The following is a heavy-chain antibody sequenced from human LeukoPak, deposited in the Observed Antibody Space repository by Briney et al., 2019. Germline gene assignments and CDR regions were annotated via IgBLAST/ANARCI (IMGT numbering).Heavy chain of an antibody. CDR1: GYTFTSNY. CDR2: IYPRDGST. V-gene: IGHV1-46*01. Sequence: ASVKVSCTASGYTFTSNYIHWVRQAPGQGLEWMGMIYPRDGSTSYAQKFQGRVTVTRDTSTSTAYMELSSLRSEDTAVYYGAREVTMVRGPYYNGSYYYYYYGMDVWGQGTTVTVSS. D-gene: IGHD3-10*01. CDR3: AREVTMVRGPYYNGSYYYYYYGMDV. J-gene: IGHJ6*02.